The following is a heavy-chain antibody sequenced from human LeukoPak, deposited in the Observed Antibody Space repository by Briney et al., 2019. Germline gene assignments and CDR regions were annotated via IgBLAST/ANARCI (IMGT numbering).Heavy chain of an antibody. CDR1: GFTFDDYA. D-gene: IGHD4/OR15-4a*01. CDR2: ISWYSGSI. V-gene: IGHV3-9*01. CDR3: AKAFRAKDDY. Sequence: GGSLRLSCAASGFTFDDYAMHWVRQAPGKGLEWVSGISWYSGSIGYAHPVKGRFTISRDNAKNSLYLQMNSLRAEVTALYYGAKAFRAKDDYWGQGTLVTVSS. J-gene: IGHJ4*02.